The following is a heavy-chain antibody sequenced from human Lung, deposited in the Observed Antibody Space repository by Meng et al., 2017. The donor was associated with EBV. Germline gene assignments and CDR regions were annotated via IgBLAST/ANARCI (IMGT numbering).Heavy chain of an antibody. CDR2: MNTVTGYT. J-gene: IGHJ4*02. Sequence: QVQLVRSGAEVKRPGASVKVSCKPSGYSFTTYDLNWVRQAPGQGLEWMGWMNTVTGYTAYAQKFQGRVTLTGDTSIGTAYMDLTSLGFDDTAVYYCARVGQWLPIDYWGQGALVTVSS. V-gene: IGHV1-8*02. CDR3: ARVGQWLPIDY. D-gene: IGHD6-19*01. CDR1: GYSFTTYD.